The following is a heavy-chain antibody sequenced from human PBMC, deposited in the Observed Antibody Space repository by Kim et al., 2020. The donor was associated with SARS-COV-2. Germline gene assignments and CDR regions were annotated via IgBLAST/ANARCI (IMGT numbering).Heavy chain of an antibody. Sequence: ADSVKRRFTIARDNAKNTLYLQMNSLRAEDTAVYYCAREGYSYGLYYVDYWGQGTLVTVSS. J-gene: IGHJ4*02. CDR3: AREGYSYGLYYVDY. D-gene: IGHD5-18*01. V-gene: IGHV3-74*01.